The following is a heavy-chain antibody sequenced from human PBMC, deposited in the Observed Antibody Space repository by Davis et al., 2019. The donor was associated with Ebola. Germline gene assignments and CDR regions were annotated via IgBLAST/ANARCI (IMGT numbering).Heavy chain of an antibody. CDR1: GFIFSKSW. V-gene: IGHV3-74*01. Sequence: HTGGSLRLSCAASGFIFSKSWMSWVRQGPGEGLVWVSDINRDGSTTKYADSVKGRFTISRDNAKNSLYLQMNSLRAEDTAVYYCARSSIAARPGYYYGMDVWGQGTTVTVSS. J-gene: IGHJ6*02. D-gene: IGHD6-6*01. CDR3: ARSSIAARPGYYYGMDV. CDR2: INRDGSTT.